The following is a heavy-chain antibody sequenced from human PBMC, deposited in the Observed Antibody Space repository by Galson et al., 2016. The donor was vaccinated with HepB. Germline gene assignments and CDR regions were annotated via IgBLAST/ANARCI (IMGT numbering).Heavy chain of an antibody. CDR1: GFTFSSYW. CDR2: INSDGNST. Sequence: SLRLSCAASGFTFSSYWMHWVRQAPGKGLVWVSHINSDGNSTNYTDSVKGRFTISRDNANNTLYLQMNSLRAEDTAVYYCARDLKEYCTGALCYGEERGFDYWGQGTLVIVSS. J-gene: IGHJ4*02. D-gene: IGHD2-8*02. V-gene: IGHV3-74*01. CDR3: ARDLKEYCTGALCYGEERGFDY.